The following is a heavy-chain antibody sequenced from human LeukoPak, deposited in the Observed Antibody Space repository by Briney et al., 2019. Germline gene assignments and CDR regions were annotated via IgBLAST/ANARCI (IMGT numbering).Heavy chain of an antibody. V-gene: IGHV3-7*03. CDR2: ISQDGREK. CDR1: AGFTFSDYW. Sequence: GGSLRLSCAASAGFTFSDYWMKWVRQAPGKGLEWVAIISQDGREKLYVDSVKGRFTISRDNAKSSLYLQINSLRAEDTAVYYCVGGIGWQPDYWGQGTLVTVSS. D-gene: IGHD6-19*01. J-gene: IGHJ4*02. CDR3: VGGIGWQPDY.